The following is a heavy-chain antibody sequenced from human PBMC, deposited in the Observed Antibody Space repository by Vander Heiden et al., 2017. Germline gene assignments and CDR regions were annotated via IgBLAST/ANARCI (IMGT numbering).Heavy chain of an antibody. V-gene: IGHV4-39*01. CDR2: IYYSGRT. J-gene: IGHJ5*02. CDR3: ARQDPDYDFWSGYYGGGFDP. Sequence: QLQLQESGPGLVKPSETLSLTCTVSGGSISSSSYYWGWIRQPPGKGLEWIGSIYYSGRTYYNPSLKSRVTISVDTSKNQFSLKLSSVTAADTAVYYCARQDPDYDFWSGYYGGGFDPWGQGTLVTVSS. D-gene: IGHD3-3*01. CDR1: GGSISSSSYY.